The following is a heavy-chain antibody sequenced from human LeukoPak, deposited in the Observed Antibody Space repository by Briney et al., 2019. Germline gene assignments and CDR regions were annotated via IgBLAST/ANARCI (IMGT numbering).Heavy chain of an antibody. V-gene: IGHV4-31*03. CDR1: GGSISSGGYY. CDR3: AREVYDYVWGTVDW. CDR2: IYYSGST. Sequence: PSETLSLTCTVSGGSISSGGYYWSWIRQHPGKGLEWIGYIYYSGSTYYNPSLKSRVTISVDTSKNQFSLKLSSATAADTAVYYCAREVYDYVWGTVDWWGQGTLVTVSS. D-gene: IGHD3-16*01. J-gene: IGHJ4*02.